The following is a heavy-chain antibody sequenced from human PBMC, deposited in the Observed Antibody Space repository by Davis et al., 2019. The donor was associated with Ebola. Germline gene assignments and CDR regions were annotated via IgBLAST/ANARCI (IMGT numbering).Heavy chain of an antibody. V-gene: IGHV4-34*01. CDR3: ASPGDFVRYFQY. D-gene: IGHD4-17*01. CDR1: GGSFSGYY. J-gene: IGHJ1*01. CDR2: INHSGST. Sequence: SETLSLTCAVYGGSFSGYYWSWIRQPPGKGLEWLGEINHSGSTNYNPSLKSRVTISVDTSKNQFSLKLSSVTAADTAVYYCASPGDFVRYFQYWGQGTPVTVSS.